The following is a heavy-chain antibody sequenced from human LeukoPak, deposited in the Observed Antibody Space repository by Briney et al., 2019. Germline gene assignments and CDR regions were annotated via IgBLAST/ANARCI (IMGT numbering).Heavy chain of an antibody. V-gene: IGHV3-33*06. Sequence: GGSLRLSCAASGFTFSSYGMHWVRQAPGKGLEWVAVIWYDGSNKYYADSVKGRFTISRDNSKNTLYLQKNSLRAEDTAVYYCAKDSGYSYGTLDYWGQGTLVTVSS. J-gene: IGHJ4*02. CDR3: AKDSGYSYGTLDY. D-gene: IGHD5-18*01. CDR1: GFTFSSYG. CDR2: IWYDGSNK.